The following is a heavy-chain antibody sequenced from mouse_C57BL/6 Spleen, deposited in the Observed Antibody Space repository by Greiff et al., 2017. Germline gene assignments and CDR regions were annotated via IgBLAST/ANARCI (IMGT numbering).Heavy chain of an antibody. CDR2: IYPRSGNT. CDR3: ARQPVTTVVASFDY. V-gene: IGHV1-81*01. J-gene: IGHJ2*01. D-gene: IGHD1-1*01. Sequence: QVQLKQSGAELARPGASVKLSCKASGYTFTSYGISWVKQRTGQGLEWIGEIYPRSGNTYYNEKFKGKATLTADKSSSTAYMELRSLTSEDSAVYFCARQPVTTVVASFDYWGQGTTLTVSS. CDR1: GYTFTSYG.